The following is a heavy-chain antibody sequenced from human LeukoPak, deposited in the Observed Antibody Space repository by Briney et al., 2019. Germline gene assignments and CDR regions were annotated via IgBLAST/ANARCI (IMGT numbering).Heavy chain of an antibody. J-gene: IGHJ4*02. CDR2: IYYSGST. CDR1: GGSISSSSYY. V-gene: IGHV4-39*07. D-gene: IGHD3-22*01. CDR3: ATTSSDTSGYYFDY. Sequence: SETLPLTCNVSGGSISSSSYYWGWIRQPPGKGLEWIGSIYYSGSTYYNSSLKSRVTISGDTSKNQFSLKLSSVTAADTAVYYCATTSSDTSGYYFDYWGQGTLVTVSS.